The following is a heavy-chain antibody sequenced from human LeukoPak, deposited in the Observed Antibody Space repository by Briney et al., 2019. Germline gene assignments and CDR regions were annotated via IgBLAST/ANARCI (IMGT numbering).Heavy chain of an antibody. CDR1: GFTFSSYA. D-gene: IGHD3-9*01. CDR2: ISGSGGST. CDR3: AKDPELRYFDWSPFYYFDY. J-gene: IGHJ4*02. V-gene: IGHV3-23*01. Sequence: GASLRLSCAASGFTFSSYAMGWVRQAPGKGLEWVSAISGSGGSTYYADSVKGRFTISRDNSKNTPYLQMNSLRAEDTAVYYCAKDPELRYFDWSPFYYFDYWGQGTLVTVSS.